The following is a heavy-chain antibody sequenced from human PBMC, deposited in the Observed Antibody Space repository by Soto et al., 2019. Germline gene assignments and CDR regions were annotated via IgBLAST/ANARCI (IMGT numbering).Heavy chain of an antibody. D-gene: IGHD2-15*01. CDR3: ANDIGSVVVAAHDY. V-gene: IGHV3-23*01. Sequence: PGGSLRLSCAASGFTFSSYAMSWVRQAPGKGLEWVSAISGSGGSTYYADSVKGRFTISRDNSKNTLYLQMNSLRAEDTAVYYCANDIGSVVVAAHDYWGQGTLVTVSS. J-gene: IGHJ4*02. CDR1: GFTFSSYA. CDR2: ISGSGGST.